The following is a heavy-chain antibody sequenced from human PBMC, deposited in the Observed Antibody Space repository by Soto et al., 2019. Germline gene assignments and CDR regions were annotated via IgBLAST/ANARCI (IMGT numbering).Heavy chain of an antibody. CDR1: GFTFSTYS. D-gene: IGHD3-10*01. V-gene: IGHV3-21*01. J-gene: IGHJ4*02. Sequence: EVQLVESGGGLVKPGGSLRLSCAASGFTFSTYSMNWVRQAPGKGLEWVSSISSTNSYRYYTDSVKGRLTISRDNAKNSLYLQMNSLRAEDTSVYYCARGVYYGSGSLEPLDYWGQGTLVTVSS. CDR3: ARGVYYGSGSLEPLDY. CDR2: ISSTNSYR.